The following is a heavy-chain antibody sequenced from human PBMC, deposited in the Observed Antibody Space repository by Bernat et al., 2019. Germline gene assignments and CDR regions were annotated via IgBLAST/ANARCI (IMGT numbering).Heavy chain of an antibody. D-gene: IGHD2-15*01. V-gene: IGHV4-39*01. J-gene: IGHJ2*01. Sequence: QLQLQESGPGLVKPSETLSLTCTVSGGSISSSSYYWGWIRQPPGKGLEWIGSIYYSGSTYYNPSLKSRVTISVDTSKNQFSLKLSSVTAADTAVYYCASTPILYWYFDLWGRGTLVTVSS. CDR3: ASTPILYWYFDL. CDR1: GGSISSSSYY. CDR2: IYYSGST.